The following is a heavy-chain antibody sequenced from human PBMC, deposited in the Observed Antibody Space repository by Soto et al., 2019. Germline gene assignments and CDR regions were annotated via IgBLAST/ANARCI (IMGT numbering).Heavy chain of an antibody. V-gene: IGHV3-30-3*01. CDR1: GFTFSSYA. J-gene: IGHJ4*02. CDR2: ISYDGSNK. Sequence: QVQLVESGGGVVQPGRSLRLSCAASGFTFSSYAMHWVRQAPGKGLEWVAVISYDGSNKYYADSMKGRFTISRDNSKNTLYLQMNSLRAEDTAVYYCARDHYYDSSGYVDYWGQGTLVTVSS. CDR3: ARDHYYDSSGYVDY. D-gene: IGHD3-22*01.